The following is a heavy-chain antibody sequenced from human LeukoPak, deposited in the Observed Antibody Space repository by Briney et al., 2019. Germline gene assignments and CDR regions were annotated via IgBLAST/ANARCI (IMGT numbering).Heavy chain of an antibody. CDR1: GFTDSSNY. CDR2: IYSGGST. Sequence: GGSLRLSCAASGFTDSSNYMSWVRQAPGKGLEWVSVIYSGGSTYYADSVKGRFTISRDNSKNALYLQMNSLRAEDTAVYYCAGSGDGYNPAFDYWGQGTLVTVSS. J-gene: IGHJ4*02. V-gene: IGHV3-53*01. D-gene: IGHD5-24*01. CDR3: AGSGDGYNPAFDY.